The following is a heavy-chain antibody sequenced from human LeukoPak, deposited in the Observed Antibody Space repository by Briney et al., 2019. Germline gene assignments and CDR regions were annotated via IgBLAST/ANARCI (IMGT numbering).Heavy chain of an antibody. V-gene: IGHV3-48*03. CDR2: ISSSGSTI. Sequence: GGSLRLSCAASGFTFSSCEMNWVRQAPGRGLEWVSYISSSGSTIYYADSVKGRFTISRDNAKNSLYLQMNSLRAEDTAVYYCAELGITMIGGVWGKGTTVTISS. CDR3: AELGITMIGGV. J-gene: IGHJ6*04. D-gene: IGHD3-10*02. CDR1: GFTFSSCE.